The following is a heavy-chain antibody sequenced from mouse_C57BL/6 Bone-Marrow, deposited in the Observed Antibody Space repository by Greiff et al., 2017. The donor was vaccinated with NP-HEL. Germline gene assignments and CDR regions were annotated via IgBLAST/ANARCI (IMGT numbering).Heavy chain of an antibody. Sequence: EVQLQQSGAELVKPGASVKLSCTASGFNIKDYYMHWVKQRTEQGLEWIGRIDPEDGETKYAPNFQGKATITAETSTNTAYLQLSSLTSEDTAVYYCAGSNWDYFDYWGQGTTLTVSS. J-gene: IGHJ2*01. CDR2: IDPEDGET. CDR1: GFNIKDYY. D-gene: IGHD4-1*01. CDR3: AGSNWDYFDY. V-gene: IGHV14-2*01.